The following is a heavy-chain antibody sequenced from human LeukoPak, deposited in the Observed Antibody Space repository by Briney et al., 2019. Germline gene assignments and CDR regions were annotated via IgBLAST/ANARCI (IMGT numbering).Heavy chain of an antibody. V-gene: IGHV3-66*01. CDR1: GFTVSSNY. J-gene: IGHJ4*02. CDR3: ARVRRRITFGGSYPDY. CDR2: IYSGGST. D-gene: IGHD3-16*01. Sequence: GGSLRLSCAASGFTVSSNYMSWVRQAPGKGLEWVSVIYSGGSTYYADSVKGRFTISRDNSKNTLYLQMNSLRAEDTAVYYCARVRRRITFGGSYPDYRGQGTLVTVSS.